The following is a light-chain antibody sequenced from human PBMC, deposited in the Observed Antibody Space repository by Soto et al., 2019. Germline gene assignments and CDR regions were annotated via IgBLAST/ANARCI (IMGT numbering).Light chain of an antibody. CDR1: SSDVGGHNY. CDR2: EVT. CDR3: SSYTRGSTLV. V-gene: IGLV2-14*01. J-gene: IGLJ3*02. Sequence: QLVLTQPASVSGSPGQSITISCTGTSSDVGGHNYVSWYQQHPGKAPKLMIYEVTNRPSGVSNRFSASKSGNTASLTISGLQAEDEADYYCSSYTRGSTLVFGGGTKLTVL.